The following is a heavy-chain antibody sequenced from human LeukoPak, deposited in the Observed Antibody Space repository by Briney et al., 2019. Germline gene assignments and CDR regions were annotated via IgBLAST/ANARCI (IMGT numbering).Heavy chain of an antibody. CDR3: ARDADYGGNSGFDY. D-gene: IGHD4-23*01. Sequence: GGSLRLSCAASGFTFSGYPIHWVRQAPGKGLEWVAVISYDGSNKYYADSVKGRFTISRDNSKNTLYLQMNSLRAEDTAVYYCARDADYGGNSGFDYWGQGTLVTVSS. CDR1: GFTFSGYP. V-gene: IGHV3-30-3*01. J-gene: IGHJ4*02. CDR2: ISYDGSNK.